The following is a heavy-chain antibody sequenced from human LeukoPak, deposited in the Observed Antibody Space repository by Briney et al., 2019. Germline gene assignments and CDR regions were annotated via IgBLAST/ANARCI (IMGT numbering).Heavy chain of an antibody. CDR3: ARWVPSYAMRDSAYYYDSSGYLIAGDAFDI. Sequence: PSETLSLTCTVSGGSISSYYWSWIRQPPGKGLEWIGYIYYSGSTNYNPSLKSRVTISVDTSKNQFSLKLSSVTAADTAVYYCARWVPSYAMRDSAYYYDSSGYLIAGDAFDIWGQGTMVTVSS. J-gene: IGHJ3*02. D-gene: IGHD3-22*01. CDR2: IYYSGST. CDR1: GGSISSYY. V-gene: IGHV4-59*01.